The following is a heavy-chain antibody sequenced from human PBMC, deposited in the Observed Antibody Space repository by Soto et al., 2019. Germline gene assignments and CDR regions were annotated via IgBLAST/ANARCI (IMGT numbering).Heavy chain of an antibody. CDR2: IRSKANSYAT. V-gene: IGHV3-73*01. CDR3: TRHLWEDIVVVVAATGGSGLDAFDI. D-gene: IGHD2-15*01. Sequence: GGSLRLSCAASGFTFSGSAMHWVRQASGKGLEWVGRIRSKANSYATAYAASVKGRFTISRDDSKNTAYLQMNSLKTEDTAVYYCTRHLWEDIVVVVAATGGSGLDAFDIWGQGTMVTVSS. J-gene: IGHJ3*02. CDR1: GFTFSGSA.